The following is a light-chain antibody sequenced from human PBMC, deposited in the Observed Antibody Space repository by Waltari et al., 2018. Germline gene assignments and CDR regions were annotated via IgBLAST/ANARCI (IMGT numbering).Light chain of an antibody. J-gene: IGKJ4*01. CDR2: KAC. CDR3: EEYDSLPIT. CDR1: KYVKNI. Sequence: GGASKYVKNILAWFQQKPGKAPKVLIHKACRLERGGPSRFRDSVFGTKFIHSISSLRPDDFATYYCEEYDSLPITFGGGTKVEIK. V-gene: IGKV1-5*03.